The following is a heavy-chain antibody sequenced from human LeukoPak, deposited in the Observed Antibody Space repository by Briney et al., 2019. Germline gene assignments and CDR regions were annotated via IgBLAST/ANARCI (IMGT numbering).Heavy chain of an antibody. CDR1: GFTFTNAW. Sequence: PGGALRLSCAASGFTFTNAWRNWVRQAPAPGLEWVGRIKSKADGETIDYAAPVKGRFTFSRDDSKNMLYLQMNSLKSEDRAVYYCSTLTSRGLSDSWGQGTLVTVSS. D-gene: IGHD1-20*01. CDR2: IKSKADGETI. CDR3: STLTSRGLSDS. J-gene: IGHJ4*02. V-gene: IGHV3-15*07.